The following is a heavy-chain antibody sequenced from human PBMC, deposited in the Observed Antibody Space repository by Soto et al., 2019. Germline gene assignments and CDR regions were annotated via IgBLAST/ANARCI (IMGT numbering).Heavy chain of an antibody. CDR2: IWYDGTSK. J-gene: IGHJ6*02. Sequence: QMQLVESGGGVVQPGGSLRLSCGSSGFSFSFYGMHWVRQAPGKGLEWVAFIWYDGTSKFYADSVKGRFTISRDNSKTTLFLEMNSLRAEDTAVYYCARDGTQQRFMEKNYYNDYSGMDAWGHGTTVLVSS. D-gene: IGHD3-3*01. CDR3: ARDGTQQRFMEKNYYNDYSGMDA. V-gene: IGHV3-33*01. CDR1: GFSFSFYG.